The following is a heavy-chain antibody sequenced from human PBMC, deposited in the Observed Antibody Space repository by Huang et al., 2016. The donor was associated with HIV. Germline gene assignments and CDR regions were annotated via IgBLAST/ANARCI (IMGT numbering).Heavy chain of an antibody. D-gene: IGHD1-7*01. V-gene: IGHV3-7*01. CDR1: TFTFGAYW. CDR3: ATKTAGMDI. Sequence: VESGGRSVQPGGSIKLSCVGSTFTFGAYWMSWVRQPPRKGLEWVGNIKQDEREKYYVDSVKGRFNISRDNARKVLFLEMDDLRVEDTAIYFCATKTAGMDIWGQGTTVTVSS. CDR2: IKQDEREK. J-gene: IGHJ6*02.